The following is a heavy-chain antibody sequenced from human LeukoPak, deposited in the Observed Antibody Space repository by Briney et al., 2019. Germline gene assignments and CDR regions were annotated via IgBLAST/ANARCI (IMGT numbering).Heavy chain of an antibody. J-gene: IGHJ3*02. D-gene: IGHD6-19*01. V-gene: IGHV1-8*03. CDR1: GYTFTSSD. CDR2: MNPNSGNT. Sequence: ASVKVSCKASGYTFTSSDINWVRQATGQGLEWMGWMNPNSGNTGYAQKFQGRIAITRDTSISTAYMELSSLTSEDTAVYFCARDSSGQTRAADPFDIWGQGTMVTVSS. CDR3: ARDSSGQTRAADPFDI.